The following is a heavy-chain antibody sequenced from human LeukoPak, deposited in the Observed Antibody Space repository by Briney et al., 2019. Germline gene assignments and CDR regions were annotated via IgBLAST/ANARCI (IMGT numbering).Heavy chain of an antibody. D-gene: IGHD1-26*01. CDR3: ARIQSHLGAPTAFDY. CDR1: GYSFTSYW. CDR2: IYPGDSDT. V-gene: IGHV5-51*01. Sequence: PGESLKISCKGSGYSFTSYWIGWVRQMPGKGLEWMGIIYPGDSDTRYSPSFQGQVTISADKSISTAYLQWSSLKASDTAMYYCARIQSHLGAPTAFDYWGQGTLVTVSS. J-gene: IGHJ4*02.